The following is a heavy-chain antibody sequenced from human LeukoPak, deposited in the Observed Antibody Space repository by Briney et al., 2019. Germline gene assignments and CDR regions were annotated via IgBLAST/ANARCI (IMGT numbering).Heavy chain of an antibody. V-gene: IGHV3-23*01. D-gene: IGHD2-21*02. Sequence: PGGSLRLSCAASGFTFSSYAMSWVRQAPGKGLEWVSAISGSGGSTYYADSVKSRFTISRDNSKNTLYLQMNSLRAEDTAVYYCARGIVVVTAIGWFDPWGQGTLVTVSS. CDR1: GFTFSSYA. CDR2: ISGSGGST. J-gene: IGHJ5*02. CDR3: ARGIVVVTAIGWFDP.